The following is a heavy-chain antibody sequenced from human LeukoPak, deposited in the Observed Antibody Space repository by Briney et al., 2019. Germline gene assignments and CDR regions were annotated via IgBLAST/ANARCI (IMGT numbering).Heavy chain of an antibody. CDR1: GGSISNYY. Sequence: PSETLSLTCTVSGGSISNYYWSWIRQPPGKGLEWIGYIYYSGSTNYNPSLKSRVTISVDTSKNQFSLKLSSVTAADTAVYYCAREWDYYDSSGYYRPIPTFDYWGQGTLVTVSS. CDR2: IYYSGST. D-gene: IGHD3-22*01. CDR3: AREWDYYDSSGYYRPIPTFDY. J-gene: IGHJ4*02. V-gene: IGHV4-59*12.